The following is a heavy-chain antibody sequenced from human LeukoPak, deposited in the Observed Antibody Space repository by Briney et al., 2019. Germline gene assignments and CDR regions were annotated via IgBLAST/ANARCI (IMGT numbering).Heavy chain of an antibody. V-gene: IGHV3-7*01. CDR1: GFTFISYW. D-gene: IGHD2-15*01. Sequence: GGSLRLSCAASGFTFISYWMSWVRQAPGKGLEWVANINQDGSEKYYVDSVKGRFTISRDNAKNSLYLQMNSLRAEDTAVYYCARGRGYCSGGSCYLDYWGQGTLVTVSS. CDR2: INQDGSEK. J-gene: IGHJ4*02. CDR3: ARGRGYCSGGSCYLDY.